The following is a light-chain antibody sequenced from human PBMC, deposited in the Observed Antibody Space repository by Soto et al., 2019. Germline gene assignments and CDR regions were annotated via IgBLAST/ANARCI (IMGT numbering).Light chain of an antibody. V-gene: IGKV3-20*01. CDR3: QHYGSSPPKYT. J-gene: IGKJ2*01. CDR2: DAF. Sequence: EIVLTQSPGTLSLSPGERATLSCRASQSVSSSSLAWYQHKPGQAPMLLIYDAFSRATDIPDRFSGSGSGTDFTLTISRLEPEDVAVYYCQHYGSSPPKYTFGQGTKLEI. CDR1: QSVSSSS.